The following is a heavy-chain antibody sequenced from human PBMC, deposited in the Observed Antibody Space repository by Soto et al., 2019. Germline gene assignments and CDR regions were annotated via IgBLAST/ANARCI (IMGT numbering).Heavy chain of an antibody. CDR3: ARGPSYSDSYFDH. CDR2: ISSSSSTI. J-gene: IGHJ4*02. V-gene: IGHV3-48*01. D-gene: IGHD4-17*01. CDR1: GFTFSSYS. Sequence: GGSLRLSCAASGFTFSSYSMNWVRQAPGKGLEWVSYISSSSSTIYYADSVKGRFTISRDNAKNTVYLQMNSLRLEDTAVYYCARGPSYSDSYFDHWGQGTLVTVSS.